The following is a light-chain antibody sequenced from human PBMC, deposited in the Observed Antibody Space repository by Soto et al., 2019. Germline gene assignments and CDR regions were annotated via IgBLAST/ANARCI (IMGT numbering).Light chain of an antibody. J-gene: IGKJ1*01. CDR3: QQYDYLGT. CDR1: ASISNY. CDR2: GAS. Sequence: DIQMTQSPSTLSASVGDRVTITCRASASISNYLNWYQQTPGKAPNLLIDGASSRAAGIPDRFSGSGSGTDFTLTISRLEPEDLAVYYCQQYDYLGTFGQGTKVDIK. V-gene: IGKV1-33*01.